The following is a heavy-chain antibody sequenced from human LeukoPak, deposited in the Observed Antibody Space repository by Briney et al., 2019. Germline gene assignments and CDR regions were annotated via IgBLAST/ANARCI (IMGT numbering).Heavy chain of an antibody. J-gene: IGHJ4*02. Sequence: GGSLRLSCTVSGFTVSTNSMSWVRQAPGKGLEWVANINQGGETDYVDSVKGRFTIARDDSKNLLYLQMNSLRPEDTAMYFCARDKGGMVPFDHWGQGTLVTVSS. D-gene: IGHD3-10*01. CDR2: INQGGET. CDR1: GFTVSTNS. CDR3: ARDKGGMVPFDH. V-gene: IGHV3-7*01.